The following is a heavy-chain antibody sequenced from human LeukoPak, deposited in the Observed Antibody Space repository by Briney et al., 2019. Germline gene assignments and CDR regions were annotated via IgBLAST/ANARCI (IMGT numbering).Heavy chain of an antibody. J-gene: IGHJ4*02. D-gene: IGHD6-19*01. CDR1: GGSISSSSYY. Sequence: PSETLSLTCTVSGGSISSSSYYWGWIRQPPGKGLEWIGSIYYSGSTNYNPSLKSRVTISVDTSKNQLSLKLSSVTAADTAVYYCARGIPRYSSGWFAGDNWGQGTLVTVSS. V-gene: IGHV4-39*07. CDR2: IYYSGST. CDR3: ARGIPRYSSGWFAGDN.